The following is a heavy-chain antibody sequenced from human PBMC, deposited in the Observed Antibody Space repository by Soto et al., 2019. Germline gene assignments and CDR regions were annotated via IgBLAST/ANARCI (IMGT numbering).Heavy chain of an antibody. Sequence: GASVKVSCKASGYTFSGYYMHWVRQAPGQGLEWMGGIIPIFGTANYAQKFQGRVTITADKSTSTAYMELSSLRSEDTAVYYCARVEVSTIFGVVNPNFYYYYGMDVWGQGTTVTVSS. CDR3: ARVEVSTIFGVVNPNFYYYYGMDV. CDR2: IIPIFGTA. CDR1: GYTFSGYY. J-gene: IGHJ6*02. D-gene: IGHD3-3*01. V-gene: IGHV1-69*06.